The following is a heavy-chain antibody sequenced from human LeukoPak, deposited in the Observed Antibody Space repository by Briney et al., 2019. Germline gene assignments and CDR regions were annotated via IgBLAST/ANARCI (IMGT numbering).Heavy chain of an antibody. Sequence: PSETLSLTCTVSGYSISSGYYWGWIRQPPGKGLEWIGSIYHSGSTYYNPSLKSRVTISVDTSKNQFSLKLSSVTAADTAVYYCATGGYSSPFDYWGQGTLVTVSS. D-gene: IGHD5-18*01. J-gene: IGHJ4*02. V-gene: IGHV4-38-2*02. CDR2: IYHSGST. CDR3: ATGGYSSPFDY. CDR1: GYSISSGYY.